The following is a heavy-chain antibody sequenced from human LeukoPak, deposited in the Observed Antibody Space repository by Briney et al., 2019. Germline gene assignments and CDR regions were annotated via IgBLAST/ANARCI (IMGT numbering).Heavy chain of an antibody. CDR1: GFTFSSYG. CDR3: TTYGSGRKFDY. J-gene: IGHJ4*02. CDR2: IESKTDGGTT. D-gene: IGHD3-10*01. Sequence: GGSLRLSCAASGFTFSSYGMSWVRQAPGKGLEWVGRIESKTDGGTTDYAAPVKGRFTISRDDSTNTLYLQMNSLKSEDTAVYYCTTYGSGRKFDYWGQGILVTVSS. V-gene: IGHV3-15*04.